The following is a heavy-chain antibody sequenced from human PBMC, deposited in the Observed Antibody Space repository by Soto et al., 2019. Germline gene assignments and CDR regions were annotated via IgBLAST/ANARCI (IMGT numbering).Heavy chain of an antibody. V-gene: IGHV1-18*01. CDR3: ARDGRLTYYDILTGTLPTDY. J-gene: IGHJ4*02. CDR1: GYTFTSYG. D-gene: IGHD3-9*01. Sequence: GASVKVSCKASGYTFTSYGISWVRQAPGQGLEWMGWTSAYNGNTNYAQKLQGRVTMTTDTSTSTAYMELRSLRSDDTAVYYCARDGRLTYYDILTGTLPTDYWGQGTLVTVSS. CDR2: TSAYNGNT.